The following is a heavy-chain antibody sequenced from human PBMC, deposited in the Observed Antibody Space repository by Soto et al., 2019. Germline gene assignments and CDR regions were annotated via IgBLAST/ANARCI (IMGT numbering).Heavy chain of an antibody. J-gene: IGHJ5*02. Sequence: QVQLQESGPGLVKPSQTLSLTCNVSGGSLNSGDYYWSWIRQPPGKGLEWIGYIYYSGRTYFNPSRQSRVTMSVDTSKNQFSLNLNSVTAADTAVYYCARAPLLWVGEPRDWFDPWGQGTLVTVSS. D-gene: IGHD3-10*01. CDR1: GGSLNSGDYY. CDR3: ARAPLLWVGEPRDWFDP. V-gene: IGHV4-30-4*01. CDR2: IYYSGRT.